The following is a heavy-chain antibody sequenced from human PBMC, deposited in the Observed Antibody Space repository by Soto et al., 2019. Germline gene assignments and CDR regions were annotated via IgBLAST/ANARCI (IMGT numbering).Heavy chain of an antibody. CDR1: EYSFSNYW. D-gene: IGHD3-22*01. CDR2: IDPSDSYT. V-gene: IGHV5-10-1*01. J-gene: IGHJ4*02. Sequence: PGESLKISCKGSEYSFSNYWISWVRQMPGKGLEWMGRIDPSDSYTKYSPSFQGHVTISVDKSISTAYLQWSSLKASDTAMYYCARHHPYYYDSSGYSHFDYWGQGTLVTV. CDR3: ARHHPYYYDSSGYSHFDY.